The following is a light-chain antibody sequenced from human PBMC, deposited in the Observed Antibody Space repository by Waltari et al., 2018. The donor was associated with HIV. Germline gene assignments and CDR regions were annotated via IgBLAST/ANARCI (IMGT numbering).Light chain of an antibody. Sequence: QSALTQPRSVSGSLGQSVTISCTGINSDVGGFHYVSWYQHHPGKAPKLIIYEVSRRPSGVPDRFSGSKSGDTASLTISGLQAEDEADYYCSLYVVSYTYVFAIGTKVTVL. CDR3: SLYVVSYTYV. J-gene: IGLJ1*01. CDR2: EVS. V-gene: IGLV2-11*01. CDR1: NSDVGGFHY.